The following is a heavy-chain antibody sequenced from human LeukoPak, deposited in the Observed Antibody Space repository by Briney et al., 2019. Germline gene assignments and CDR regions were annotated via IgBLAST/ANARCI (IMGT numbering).Heavy chain of an antibody. D-gene: IGHD3-3*01. CDR1: GGSISSYY. V-gene: IGHV4-59*01. CDR2: IYYSGSI. Sequence: SETLSLTCTVSGGSISSYYWSWIRQPPGKGLEWIGYIYYSGSINYNPSLKSRVTISVDTSKNQFSLKLSSVTAADTAVYYCARGGSDYYRTWGQGTLVTVSS. J-gene: IGHJ5*02. CDR3: ARGGSDYYRT.